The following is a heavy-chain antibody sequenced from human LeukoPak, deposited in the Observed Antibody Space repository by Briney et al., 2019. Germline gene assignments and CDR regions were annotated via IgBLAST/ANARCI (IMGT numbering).Heavy chain of an antibody. D-gene: IGHD6-13*01. V-gene: IGHV3-23*05. CDR3: AGDRGAAPFDP. CDR1: GFTFSAYA. J-gene: IGHJ5*02. Sequence: PGGSLRLSCEASGFTFSAYAMTWVRQAPGKGLEWVSSIGSDNKPHYADSVQGRFTISKDNSKNTLFLQMNSLRAEDTAVYYCAGDRGAAPFDPWGQGTLVTVSS. CDR2: IGSDNKP.